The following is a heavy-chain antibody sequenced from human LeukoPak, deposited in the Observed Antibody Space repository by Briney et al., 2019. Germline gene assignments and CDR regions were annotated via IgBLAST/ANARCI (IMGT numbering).Heavy chain of an antibody. Sequence: GGSLRLSCAASGFTFGSYAMSWVRQAPGKGLEWVSAISGSGGSTYYADSVKGRFTISRDNSKNTLYLQMNSLRAEDTAVYYCAKDTSRSGWPGNWFDPWGQGTLVTVSS. D-gene: IGHD6-19*01. J-gene: IGHJ5*02. V-gene: IGHV3-23*01. CDR3: AKDTSRSGWPGNWFDP. CDR2: ISGSGGST. CDR1: GFTFGSYA.